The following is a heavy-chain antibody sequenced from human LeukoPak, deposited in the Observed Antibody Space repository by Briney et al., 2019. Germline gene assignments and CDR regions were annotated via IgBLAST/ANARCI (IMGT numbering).Heavy chain of an antibody. J-gene: IGHJ4*02. V-gene: IGHV1-69*13. CDR2: IIPIFGTA. D-gene: IGHD3-10*01. CDR1: GGIFSSYG. Sequence: SVKVSCTASGGIFSSYGISWVRQAPGQGLEWVGGIIPIFGTANYAQKFQGRVTITADESTSTAYMELSSLGSEDTAVYYCARPKNGHYYGSGSYHYWGQGTLVTVSS. CDR3: ARPKNGHYYGSGSYHY.